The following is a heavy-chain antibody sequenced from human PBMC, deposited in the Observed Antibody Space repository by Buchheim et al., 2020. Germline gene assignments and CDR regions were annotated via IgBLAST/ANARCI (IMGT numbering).Heavy chain of an antibody. V-gene: IGHV3-74*01. J-gene: IGHJ4*02. Sequence: EVQLVESGGGLVQPGGSLRLSCAASGFSFSSYWIHWVRQAPGKGLVWVSRINGDGSSSTYADSAKGRFIISRDNAKNTVYLDINSLGAEDTAVYYCARGGVDHGDWIYWGQGTL. CDR2: INGDGSSS. CDR3: ARGGVDHGDWIY. CDR1: GFSFSSYW. D-gene: IGHD4-17*01.